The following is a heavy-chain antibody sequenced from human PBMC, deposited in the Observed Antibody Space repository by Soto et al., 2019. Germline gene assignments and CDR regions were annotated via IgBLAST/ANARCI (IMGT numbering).Heavy chain of an antibody. CDR2: IFYSGTT. D-gene: IGHD1-1*01. V-gene: IGHV4-30-4*01. J-gene: IGHJ6*02. Sequence: KSSETLSLTCTVSGDSISSADYYWSWIRQTPGKGLEWIGHIFYSGTTYYSPSLKSRLTISVDTSKNHFSLRLTSVTAADTAVYYCARDLWVEPELYYYGMDVWGQGTTVTVSS. CDR3: ARDLWVEPELYYYGMDV. CDR1: GDSISSADYY.